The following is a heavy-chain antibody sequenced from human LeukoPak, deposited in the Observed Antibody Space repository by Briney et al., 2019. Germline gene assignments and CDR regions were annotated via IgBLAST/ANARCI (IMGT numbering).Heavy chain of an antibody. Sequence: ASVKVSCKASGGTFSSYAISWVRQAPGQGLEWMGWISAYNGNTNYAQKLQGRVTMTTDTSTSTAYMELRSLRSDDTAVYYCARYMTTVTTANWFDPWGQGTLVTVSS. CDR3: ARYMTTVTTANWFDP. V-gene: IGHV1-18*01. J-gene: IGHJ5*02. CDR1: GGTFSSYA. CDR2: ISAYNGNT. D-gene: IGHD4-17*01.